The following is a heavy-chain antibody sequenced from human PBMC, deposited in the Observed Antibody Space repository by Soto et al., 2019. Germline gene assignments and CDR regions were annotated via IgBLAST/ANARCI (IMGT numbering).Heavy chain of an antibody. Sequence: ASVKVSCKASGYTFTSYGISWARQAPGQGLEWMGWISAYNGNTNYAQKLQGRVTMTTDTSTSTAYMELRSLRSDDTAVYYCARASGYYDFWSGYPGGSGMDVWGQGTTGTVSS. V-gene: IGHV1-18*01. CDR1: GYTFTSYG. D-gene: IGHD3-3*01. J-gene: IGHJ6*02. CDR2: ISAYNGNT. CDR3: ARASGYYDFWSGYPGGSGMDV.